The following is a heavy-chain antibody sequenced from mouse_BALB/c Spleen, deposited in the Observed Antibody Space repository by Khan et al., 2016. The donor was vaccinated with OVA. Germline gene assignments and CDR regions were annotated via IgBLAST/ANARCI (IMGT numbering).Heavy chain of an antibody. J-gene: IGHJ3*01. V-gene: IGHV1S137*01. CDR1: GYTFTDYA. CDR2: ISTNYGDA. Sequence: VQLQESGAELVRPGVSVKISCKASGYTFTDYAMHWVKQRHAKSLEWIGVISTNYGDADYNQKFQGKASMTVDSSSSTVYMELARLTSEDSASYYCVRGGKFAYWGRGTLVTVSA. CDR3: VRGGKFAY. D-gene: IGHD1-1*02.